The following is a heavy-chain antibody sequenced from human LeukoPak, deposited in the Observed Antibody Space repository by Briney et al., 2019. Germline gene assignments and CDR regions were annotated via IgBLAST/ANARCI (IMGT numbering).Heavy chain of an antibody. CDR1: GDSISIYY. CDR3: ARSFDTNAFDI. J-gene: IGHJ3*02. V-gene: IGHV4-4*07. Sequence: SETLSLTCTVSGDSISIYYWSWIRQPAGRGLEWIGRIYSSGNTNYNPSLKSRVTMSVDTSKNQFSLNLRSVTTADTAVYYCARSFDTNAFDIWGQGTMVTVSS. D-gene: IGHD2/OR15-2a*01. CDR2: IYSSGNT.